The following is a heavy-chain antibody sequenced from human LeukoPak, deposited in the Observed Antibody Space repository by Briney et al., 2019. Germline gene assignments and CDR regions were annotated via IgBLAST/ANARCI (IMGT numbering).Heavy chain of an antibody. CDR3: ARSSGGYDPFDY. CDR1: GGSFSDYY. D-gene: IGHD5-12*01. CDR2: IYYSGST. Sequence: SETLSLTCAVFGGSFSDYYWSWIRQHPGKGLEWIGYIYYSGSTYYNPSLKSRVTISVDTSKNQFSLKLSSVTAADTAVYYCARSSGGYDPFDYWGQGTLVTVSS. J-gene: IGHJ4*02. V-gene: IGHV4-31*11.